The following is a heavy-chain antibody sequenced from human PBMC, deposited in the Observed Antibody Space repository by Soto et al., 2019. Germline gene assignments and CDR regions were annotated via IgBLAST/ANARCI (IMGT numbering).Heavy chain of an antibody. Sequence: ASVKVSCKASGYTFTSYGISWVRQAPGQGLEWMGWISAYNGNTNYAQKLQGRVTMTTDTSTSTAYMELRSLRSDDTAVYYCARMQYYDFWSGFNPGCYYYYMDVWGKGTTVTVSS. CDR1: GYTFTSYG. J-gene: IGHJ6*03. D-gene: IGHD3-3*01. CDR3: ARMQYYDFWSGFNPGCYYYYMDV. CDR2: ISAYNGNT. V-gene: IGHV1-18*01.